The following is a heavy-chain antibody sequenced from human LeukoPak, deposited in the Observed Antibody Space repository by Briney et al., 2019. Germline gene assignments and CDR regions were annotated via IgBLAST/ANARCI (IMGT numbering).Heavy chain of an antibody. D-gene: IGHD5-18*01. Sequence: GGSLRLSCAASGFTFSSYSMNWVRQAPGKGLEWVSSISSSSSYIYYADSVKGRFTISRDNAKNSLYLQMNSLRAEDTAVYCCARVFTHSSGYSYGPNFDYWGQGTLVTVSS. V-gene: IGHV3-21*01. CDR2: ISSSSSYI. CDR3: ARVFTHSSGYSYGPNFDY. J-gene: IGHJ4*02. CDR1: GFTFSSYS.